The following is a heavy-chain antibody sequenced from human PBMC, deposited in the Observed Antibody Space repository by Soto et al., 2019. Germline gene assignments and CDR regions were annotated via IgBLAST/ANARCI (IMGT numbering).Heavy chain of an antibody. V-gene: IGHV3-30*18. CDR2: ISYDGSNK. Sequence: GGSLRLSCAASGFSFSTYNMNWVRQAPGKGLEWVAVISYDGSNKYYADSVKGRFTISRDNSKNTLYLQMNSLRAEDTAVYYCAKPPRRYNWNHWSMDVWGQGTTVTVSS. J-gene: IGHJ6*02. CDR3: AKPPRRYNWNHWSMDV. CDR1: GFSFSTYN. D-gene: IGHD1-20*01.